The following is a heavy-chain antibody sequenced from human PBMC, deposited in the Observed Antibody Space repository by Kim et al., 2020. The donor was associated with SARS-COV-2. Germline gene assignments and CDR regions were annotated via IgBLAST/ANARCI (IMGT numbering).Heavy chain of an antibody. CDR1: GGTFSSYA. CDR3: AILNEVVPAATNGPTDY. Sequence: SVKVSCKASGGTFSSYAISWVRQAPGQGLEWMGGIIPIFGTANYAQKFQGRVTITADESTSTAYMELSSLRSEDTAVYYCAILNEVVPAATNGPTDYWGQGTLVTVSS. V-gene: IGHV1-69*13. D-gene: IGHD2-2*01. CDR2: IIPIFGTA. J-gene: IGHJ4*02.